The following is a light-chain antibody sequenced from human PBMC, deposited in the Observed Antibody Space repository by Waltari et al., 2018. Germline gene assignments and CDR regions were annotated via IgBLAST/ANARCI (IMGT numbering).Light chain of an antibody. Sequence: QSALIQPRSVSGSPGQSVTVSCTGTSGDVGGYAHVSWYQQHPGKVPKLLIHDVTKRPSGVPARFSGSKSGNTASPTISGLQAEDEADYFCCSYAGSYPSYVFGTGTTVTVL. CDR2: DVT. CDR3: CSYAGSYPSYV. CDR1: SGDVGGYAH. J-gene: IGLJ1*01. V-gene: IGLV2-11*01.